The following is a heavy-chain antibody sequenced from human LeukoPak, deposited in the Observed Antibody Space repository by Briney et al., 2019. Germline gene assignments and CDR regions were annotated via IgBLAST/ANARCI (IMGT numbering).Heavy chain of an antibody. CDR1: GFTFSSYG. V-gene: IGHV3-33*01. Sequence: PGGSLRLSCAASGFTFSSYGMHWVRQAPGKGLEWVAVIWYDGGNKYYADSVKGRFTISRDNSKNTLYLQMNSLRAEDTAVYYCARDLNQYYYDSSGLGYWGQGTLVTVSS. CDR3: ARDLNQYYYDSSGLGY. J-gene: IGHJ4*02. CDR2: IWYDGGNK. D-gene: IGHD3-22*01.